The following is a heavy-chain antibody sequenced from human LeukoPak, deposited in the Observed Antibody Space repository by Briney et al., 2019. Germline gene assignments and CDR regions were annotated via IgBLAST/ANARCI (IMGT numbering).Heavy chain of an antibody. CDR1: GFTFSSFW. CDR3: AKSPYFYNSGRSVDV. V-gene: IGHV3-74*01. CDR2: INSDGSST. J-gene: IGHJ6*04. Sequence: PGGSLRLSCAASGFTFSSFWMHWVRQAPGKGLVWVSRINSDGSSTSYADSVKGRFTISRDNAKNSLYLQMNRLRAEDTAVYYCAKSPYFYNSGRSVDVWGKGTTVTVSS. D-gene: IGHD3-10*01.